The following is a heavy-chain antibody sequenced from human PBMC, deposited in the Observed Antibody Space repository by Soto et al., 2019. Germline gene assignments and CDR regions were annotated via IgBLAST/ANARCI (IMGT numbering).Heavy chain of an antibody. Sequence: PGGSLRLSCAVSGFSFSTYAMSWVRQAPGKGLEWVSAISGSGGSTYYADSVKGRFTISRDNSKNTLNLQMNSLRAEDTAIYYCAKETTASSGYVDYWGQGTQVTVSS. V-gene: IGHV3-23*01. CDR1: GFSFSTYA. D-gene: IGHD3-22*01. CDR3: AKETTASSGYVDY. J-gene: IGHJ4*02. CDR2: ISGSGGST.